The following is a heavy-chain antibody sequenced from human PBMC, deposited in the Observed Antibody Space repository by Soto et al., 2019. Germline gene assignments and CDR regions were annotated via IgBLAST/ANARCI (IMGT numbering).Heavy chain of an antibody. D-gene: IGHD1-7*01. CDR1: GFTFSSYW. CDR3: ARDIELTGTTPWFDP. CDR2: ISYDGSNK. J-gene: IGHJ5*02. V-gene: IGHV3-30-3*01. Sequence: GGSLRLSCAVSGFTFSSYWMHWVRQAPGKGLEWVAVISYDGSNKYYADSVKGRFTISRDNSKNTLYLQMNSLRAEDTAVYYCARDIELTGTTPWFDPRGQGTLVTVSS.